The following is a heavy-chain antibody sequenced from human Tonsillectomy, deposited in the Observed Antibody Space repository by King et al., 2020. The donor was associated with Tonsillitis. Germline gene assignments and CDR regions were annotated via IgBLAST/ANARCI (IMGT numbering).Heavy chain of an antibody. J-gene: IGHJ4*02. CDR2: ISSNGDST. D-gene: IGHD1-1*01. CDR3: VLRGSEKGNVR. Sequence: VQLVESGGGLVQPGGSLRLSCSASGFTFSSYAMHWVRQAPGKGLEYVSAISSNGDSTYYADSVKGRFIISRDDSKNTLYLPMRSLSAEDTAVYYCVLRGSEKGNVRGGQGTLGTV. V-gene: IGHV3-64D*06. CDR1: GFTFSSYA.